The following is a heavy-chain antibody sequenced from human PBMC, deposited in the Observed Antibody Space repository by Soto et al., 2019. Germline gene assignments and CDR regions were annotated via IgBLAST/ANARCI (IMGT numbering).Heavy chain of an antibody. V-gene: IGHV1-69*01. CDR1: GGTFSSYA. Sequence: QVQLVQSGAEVKKPGSSVKVSCKASGGTFSSYAISWVRQAPGQGLEWMGGIIPIFGTANYAQKFQGRVTITADESPSTAYMELSSLRSEDTAVYYCASTPSYDFWRGDAFDIWGQGTMVTVSS. CDR3: ASTPSYDFWRGDAFDI. CDR2: IIPIFGTA. D-gene: IGHD3-3*01. J-gene: IGHJ3*02.